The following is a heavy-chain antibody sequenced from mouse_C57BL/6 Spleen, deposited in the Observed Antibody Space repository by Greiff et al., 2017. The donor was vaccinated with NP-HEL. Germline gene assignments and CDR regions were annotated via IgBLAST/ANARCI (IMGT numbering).Heavy chain of an antibody. V-gene: IGHV3-6*01. Sequence: EVHLVESGPGLVKPSQSLSLTCSVTGYSITSGYYWYWIRQSPGNKLEWMGYISYDGSNNYNPSLKNRISITRDTSKNQFFLKLNSVTTEDTSSYYCAKILWAMAYWGQGTSVTVSS. CDR3: AKILWAMAY. CDR1: GYSITSGYY. J-gene: IGHJ4*01. CDR2: ISYDGSN.